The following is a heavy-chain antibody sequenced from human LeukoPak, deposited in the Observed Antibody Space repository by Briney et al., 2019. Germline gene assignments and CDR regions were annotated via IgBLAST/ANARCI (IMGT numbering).Heavy chain of an antibody. CDR3: ARDVLGKTGAGGY. Sequence: GGSLRLSCAASGFTFSSYGMNWVRQAPGKGLEWVAAIWYDGSNKYYADSVKGRFTISRDNSKNTLYLQMNSLRAEDKAVYCCARDVLGKTGAGGYWGQGTLVTVSS. V-gene: IGHV3-33*01. D-gene: IGHD2-8*01. J-gene: IGHJ4*02. CDR1: GFTFSSYG. CDR2: IWYDGSNK.